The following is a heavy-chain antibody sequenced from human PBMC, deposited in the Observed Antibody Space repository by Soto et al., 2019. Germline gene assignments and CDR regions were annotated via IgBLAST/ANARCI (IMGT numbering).Heavy chain of an antibody. D-gene: IGHD5-12*01. CDR2: IKHDGSEK. CDR1: GFTFSRDW. CDR3: ARDQYSGYEMGFDLDY. V-gene: IGHV3-7*04. Sequence: EVQLVESGGGLVQPGGSLRLSCAASGFTFSRDWMSWVRQAPGKGLEWVANIKHDGSEKYYVESVKGRFTISRDNAKNSVSLQMNNLRAEDTAVYYCARDQYSGYEMGFDLDYWGQGTLVTVSS. J-gene: IGHJ4*02.